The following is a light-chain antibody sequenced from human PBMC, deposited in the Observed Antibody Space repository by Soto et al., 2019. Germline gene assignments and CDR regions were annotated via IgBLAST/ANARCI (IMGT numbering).Light chain of an antibody. V-gene: IGLV2-14*01. CDR3: SSYTSWATWV. CDR2: EAT. CDR1: GSDIGGYHY. Sequence: QSALTQPASVSGSPGQSITISCTGTGSDIGGYHYVSWYQQRPGKAPQLMIYEATDRPSGVSNRFSGSKSGNTASLTISGLHAEDEADYYCSSYTSWATWVFGGGTKLTVL. J-gene: IGLJ3*02.